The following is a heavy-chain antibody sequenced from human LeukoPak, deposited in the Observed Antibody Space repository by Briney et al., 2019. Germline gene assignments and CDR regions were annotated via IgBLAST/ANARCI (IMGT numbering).Heavy chain of an antibody. J-gene: IGHJ4*02. V-gene: IGHV3-23*01. D-gene: IGHD3-22*01. CDR3: AKRWHYYDSSGPGYYFDY. CDR1: GFTFSSYA. Sequence: GGSLRLSCAASGFTFSSYAMSWVRQAPGKGLEWVSAISGSGGSTYYADSVKGRFTISRDNSKNTLYLQMNSLRAEDTAVYYCAKRWHYYDSSGPGYYFDYWGQGTLVTVSS. CDR2: ISGSGGST.